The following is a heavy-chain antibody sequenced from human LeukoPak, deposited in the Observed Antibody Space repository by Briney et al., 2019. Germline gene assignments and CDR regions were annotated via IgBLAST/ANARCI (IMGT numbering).Heavy chain of an antibody. CDR3: AREDYSDYIFDY. CDR2: IYYRGST. V-gene: IGHV4-31*03. J-gene: IGHJ4*02. D-gene: IGHD4-11*01. CDR1: GGSINSGGYY. Sequence: SETLSLTCTVSGGSINSGGYYWSWLRQHPGKGLEWIGYIYYRGSTYYNPSLKSRLTISVDTSKNQFSLKLSSVTAADTAVYYCAREDYSDYIFDYWGQGTLVTVSS.